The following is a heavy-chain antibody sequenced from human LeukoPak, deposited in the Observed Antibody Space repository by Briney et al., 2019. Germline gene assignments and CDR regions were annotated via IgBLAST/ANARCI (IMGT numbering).Heavy chain of an antibody. J-gene: IGHJ6*03. Sequence: PGGSLSLSCTASGFSFSSNGMHWVRQAPGKGLEGVAFIRYDGSNKYYADSVKGRLTISRDNSKNTLYLQMNSLRAEDTAVYYCAKDARRFLGYYYYMDFWGKGTTVTVSS. CDR2: IRYDGSNK. CDR1: GFSFSSNG. CDR3: AKDARRFLGYYYYMDF. D-gene: IGHD3-3*01. V-gene: IGHV3-30*02.